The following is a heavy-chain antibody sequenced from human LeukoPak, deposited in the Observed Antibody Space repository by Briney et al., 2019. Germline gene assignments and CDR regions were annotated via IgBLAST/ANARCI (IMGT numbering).Heavy chain of an antibody. CDR2: ISYDGSNK. D-gene: IGHD2/OR15-2a*01. Sequence: GGSLRLSCAASGFTFSGYAMHWVRQAPGKGLEWVAVISYDGSNKYYADSVKGRFTISRDNSKNTLYLQMNSLRAEDTAVYYCARGPLSMAYYYYGMDVWGQGTTVTVSS. CDR1: GFTFSGYA. V-gene: IGHV3-30-3*01. CDR3: ARGPLSMAYYYYGMDV. J-gene: IGHJ6*02.